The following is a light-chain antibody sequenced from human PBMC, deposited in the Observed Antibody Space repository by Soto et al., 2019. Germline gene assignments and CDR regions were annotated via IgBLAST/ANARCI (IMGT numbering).Light chain of an antibody. J-gene: IGKJ1*01. CDR1: QSVLYSSNNKNY. CDR3: QQYFVSPPS. Sequence: DIVMTQSPDSQAVSLGERATINCKSSQSVLYSSNNKNYLAWYQQKPGLPPKLLISWASTRESGVPDRFSGSGSGTDFTLAISSLQAEDVAVYYCQQYFVSPPSFGQGTKVEIK. V-gene: IGKV4-1*01. CDR2: WAS.